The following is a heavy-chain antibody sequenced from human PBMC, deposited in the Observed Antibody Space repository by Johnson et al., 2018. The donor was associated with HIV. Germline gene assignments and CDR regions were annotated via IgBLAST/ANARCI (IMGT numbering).Heavy chain of an antibody. CDR3: ARSRWADDAFDG. CDR1: GFTFSSYA. D-gene: IGHD1-26*01. CDR2: ISYDGSNK. Sequence: QMLLVESGGGVVQPGRSLRLSCAASGFTFSSYAMHWVRQAPGKGLEWVAVISYDGSNKYYADSVKGRFTISRGNSKNTLYLQMNSLRAEDMAVYYCARSRWADDAFDGWGQGTMVTVSS. V-gene: IGHV3-30*04. J-gene: IGHJ3*01.